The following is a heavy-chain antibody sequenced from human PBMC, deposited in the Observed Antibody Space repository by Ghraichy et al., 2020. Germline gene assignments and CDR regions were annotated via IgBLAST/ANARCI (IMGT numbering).Heavy chain of an antibody. J-gene: IGHJ5*02. D-gene: IGHD3-16*01. CDR3: ARGVKWGSSSTFGYFDP. V-gene: IGHV4-30-4*01. CDR2: IYFVGGT. CDR1: GGSINNYNYW. Sequence: SETLSLTCTVSGGSINNYNYWWSWIRQRPGKGLEWIGYIYFVGGTYYNPSLKSRITISVDASTNQFSLKVNSVTAADTAVYFCARGVKWGSSSTFGYFDPWGQGIPVTVSS.